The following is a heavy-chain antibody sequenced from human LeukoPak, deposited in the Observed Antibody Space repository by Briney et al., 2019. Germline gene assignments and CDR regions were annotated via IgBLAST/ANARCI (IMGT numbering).Heavy chain of an antibody. J-gene: IGHJ6*03. D-gene: IGHD4-17*01. V-gene: IGHV3-30*04. CDR1: GFTFSSYA. CDR2: ISYDGSNK. Sequence: PGGSLRLSCAASGFTFSSYAMHWVRQTPGKGLEWVAVISYDGSNKYYADSVKGRFTISRDNSKNTLYLQMNSLRAEDTAVYYCAKRTTVTTMPVYYYYYYMDVWGKGTTVTISS. CDR3: AKRTTVTTMPVYYYYYYMDV.